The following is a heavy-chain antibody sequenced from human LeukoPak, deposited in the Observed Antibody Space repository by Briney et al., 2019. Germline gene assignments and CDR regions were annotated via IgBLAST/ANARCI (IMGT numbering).Heavy chain of an antibody. CDR3: ARQMGLGVWALDY. J-gene: IGHJ4*02. CDR2: IFFTGKT. V-gene: IGHV4-39*01. CDR1: GGSISTDDYW. Sequence: PPETLSLTCDVSGGSISTDDYWWGWIRQPPGKGLEWIAIIFFTGKTHHNPSLRSRAFMSVDTSKNQFSLRLSAVTAADTAVYYCARQMGLGVWALDYWGQGTLVTVSS. D-gene: IGHD5/OR15-5a*01.